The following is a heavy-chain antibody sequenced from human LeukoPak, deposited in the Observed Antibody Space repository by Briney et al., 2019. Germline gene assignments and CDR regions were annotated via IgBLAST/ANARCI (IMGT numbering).Heavy chain of an antibody. CDR1: GYTFTSYY. Sequence: ASVKVSCKASGYTFTSYYMHWVRQAPGQGLEWMGIINPSGGSTSYAQKFQGKVTMTRDMSTSTVYMELSSLRSEDTAVYYCARRYYRHYFDYWGQGTLVTVSS. CDR2: INPSGGST. D-gene: IGHD1-26*01. J-gene: IGHJ4*02. V-gene: IGHV1-46*01. CDR3: ARRYYRHYFDY.